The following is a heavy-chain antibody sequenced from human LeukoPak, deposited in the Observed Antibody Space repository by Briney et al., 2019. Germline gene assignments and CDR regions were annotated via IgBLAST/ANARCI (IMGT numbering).Heavy chain of an antibody. CDR1: GGSINSYY. D-gene: IGHD3-3*01. J-gene: IGHJ3*02. CDR3: ARERESRFLEWLGAFDI. Sequence: PSETLSLTRTVSGGSINSYYWSWIRQPAGKGVEWIGRIYTSGSTNYNPSLKSRVAMSVDTSRNQFSLKLSSVTAADTAVYYCARERESRFLEWLGAFDIWGQGTMVTVSS. CDR2: IYTSGST. V-gene: IGHV4-4*07.